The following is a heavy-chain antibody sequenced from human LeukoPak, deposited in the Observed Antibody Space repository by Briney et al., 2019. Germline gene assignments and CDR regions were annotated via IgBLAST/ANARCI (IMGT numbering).Heavy chain of an antibody. CDR1: VFTFSSYG. CDR2: ISCDGSDK. D-gene: IGHD3-3*02. J-gene: IGHJ4*02. CDR3: GNHFPHFDY. V-gene: IGHV3-30*18. Sequence: RRCLRLSCAASVFTFSSYGMHWVRQAPGKGLGWVAVISCDGSDKYYADSVKGRFTISRDNSKNTLYLQMNSLRAEDTAVYYCGNHFPHFDYWGQGTLVTVSS.